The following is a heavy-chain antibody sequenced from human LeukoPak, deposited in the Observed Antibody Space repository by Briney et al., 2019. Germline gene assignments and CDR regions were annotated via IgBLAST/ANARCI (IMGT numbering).Heavy chain of an antibody. J-gene: IGHJ4*02. CDR1: RFTFSSYG. V-gene: IGHV3-30*02. Sequence: GGSLRLSCAASRFTFSSYGLHWVRQAPGKGLEWVAFIRYDGSNKYYADSVKGRFTISRDNSKNTLYLQMNSLRAEGTAVYYCAKGGGAAATHLLDYWGQGTLVTVSS. D-gene: IGHD6-13*01. CDR3: AKGGGAAATHLLDY. CDR2: IRYDGSNK.